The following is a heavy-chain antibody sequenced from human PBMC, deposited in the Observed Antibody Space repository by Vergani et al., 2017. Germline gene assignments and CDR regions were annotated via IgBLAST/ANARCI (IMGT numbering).Heavy chain of an antibody. Sequence: EVHLVESGGGLVRSGGSLRLSCAASGFTFSSYAMNWVRQAQGKGLEWFSAMSGGGGNTYYADSVKGRFTISRENSKNTLYLQMNTLRAEDTAVYYCARDSSRGGYSYGSYYYYGMDVWGQGTTVTVSS. D-gene: IGHD5-18*01. CDR2: MSGGGGNT. V-gene: IGHV3-23*04. CDR3: ARDSSRGGYSYGSYYYYGMDV. CDR1: GFTFSSYA. J-gene: IGHJ6*02.